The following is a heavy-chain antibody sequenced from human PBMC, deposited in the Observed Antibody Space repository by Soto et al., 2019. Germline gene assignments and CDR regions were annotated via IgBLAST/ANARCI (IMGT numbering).Heavy chain of an antibody. Sequence: PSETLSLTCTVSGGSISSNNYYWGWIRQPPGKGLEWIGSIYYSGSTYYNPSLKSRLTISLDTPKNQFSLKLNSVTAADTAVYFCARNYDRNGYYYPSYIDYWGQGTLVTVSS. V-gene: IGHV4-39*01. CDR3: ARNYDRNGYYYPSYIDY. CDR2: IYYSGST. D-gene: IGHD3-22*01. J-gene: IGHJ4*02. CDR1: GGSISSNNYY.